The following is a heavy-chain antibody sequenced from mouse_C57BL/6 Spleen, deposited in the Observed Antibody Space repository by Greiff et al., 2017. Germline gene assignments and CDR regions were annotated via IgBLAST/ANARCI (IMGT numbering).Heavy chain of an antibody. V-gene: IGHV5-17*01. CDR2: ISSGTSTI. Sequence: VQLQQSGGGLVKPGGSLKLSCAASGFTFSDYGMHWVRQAPEKGLEWVAYISSGTSTIYYADTVKGRFTISRDNAKNTLFLQMTSLRSEDTAMYYCARQLRLPYYAMDYWGQGTSVTVSS. J-gene: IGHJ4*01. CDR1: GFTFSDYG. D-gene: IGHD3-2*02. CDR3: ARQLRLPYYAMDY.